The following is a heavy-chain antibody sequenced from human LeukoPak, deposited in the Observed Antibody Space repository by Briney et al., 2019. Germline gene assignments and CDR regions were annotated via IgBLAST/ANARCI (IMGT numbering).Heavy chain of an antibody. Sequence: SETLSLTCTVSGGSISSSYWSWIRQPAGKGLEWIGRIYTSGRSNYSPSLKSRVTMSVDTSKNQIFLNLSSVTAADTAVYYCAKGESTSSPTGFDYWGQGTLVTVSS. J-gene: IGHJ4*02. CDR3: AKGESTSSPTGFDY. D-gene: IGHD6-6*01. V-gene: IGHV4-4*07. CDR1: GGSISSSY. CDR2: IYTSGRS.